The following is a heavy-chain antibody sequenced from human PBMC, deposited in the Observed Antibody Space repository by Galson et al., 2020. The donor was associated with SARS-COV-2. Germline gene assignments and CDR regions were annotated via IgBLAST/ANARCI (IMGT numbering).Heavy chain of an antibody. CDR2: ISGSAGST. Sequence: GESLKISCAASGFTFSSYAMSWVRQAPGKGLEWVSTISGSAGSTYYADSVKGRFTISRDNSKNTLYLQMNSLRAEDTAIYYCARGGHNSGWAPAYWGQGTLVTVSS. CDR1: GFTFSSYA. J-gene: IGHJ4*02. D-gene: IGHD6-19*01. V-gene: IGHV3-23*01. CDR3: ARGGHNSGWAPAY.